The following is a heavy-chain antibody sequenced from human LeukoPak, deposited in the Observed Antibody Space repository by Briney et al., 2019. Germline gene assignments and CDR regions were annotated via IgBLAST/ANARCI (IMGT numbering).Heavy chain of an antibody. D-gene: IGHD3-10*01. CDR2: INPSGGST. J-gene: IGHJ4*02. CDR3: ARSRGIFDY. V-gene: IGHV1-46*01. Sequence: ASVKVSCKASGYIFTTYYMHWVRQAPGQGLEWMGIINPSGGSTSYAQKSQGRVTMTRDTSTSTVYMEVSSLRSEDTAVYYCARSRGIFDYWGQGTLVTVSS. CDR1: GYIFTTYY.